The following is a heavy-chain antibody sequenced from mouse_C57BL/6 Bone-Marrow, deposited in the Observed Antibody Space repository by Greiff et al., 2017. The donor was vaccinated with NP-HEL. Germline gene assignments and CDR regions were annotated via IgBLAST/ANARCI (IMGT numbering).Heavy chain of an antibody. CDR1: GYTFTSYG. CDR3: AKRDSYGGGYGWYFEV. CDR2: IYPRSGNT. Sequence: QVQLQQSGAELARPGASVKLSCKASGYTFTSYGISWVKQRPGQGLEWIGEIYPRSGNTYYNEKFKGKATLTADKTSSTAYMELRSLTSEDSAVYFCAKRDSYGGGYGWYFEVWGTGATVTVSS. J-gene: IGHJ1*03. V-gene: IGHV1-81*01. D-gene: IGHD1-1*01.